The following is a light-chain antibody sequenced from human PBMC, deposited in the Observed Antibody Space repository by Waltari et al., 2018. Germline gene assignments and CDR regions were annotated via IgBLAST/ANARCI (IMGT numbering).Light chain of an antibody. CDR1: QGISSY. CDR3: QQYGVSPWT. CDR2: AAS. V-gene: IGKV1-9*01. Sequence: DIQLTQSPSFLSASVGDRVTITCRASQGISSYLVWYQQKPGKAPKVLISAASTLQTGVPSRFSGSGSGTEFTLTISSLQPEDFATYYCQQYGVSPWTFGQGTKVEI. J-gene: IGKJ1*01.